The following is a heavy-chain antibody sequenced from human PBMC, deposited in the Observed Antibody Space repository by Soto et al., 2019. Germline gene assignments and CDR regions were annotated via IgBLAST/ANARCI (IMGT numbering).Heavy chain of an antibody. J-gene: IGHJ4*02. CDR3: TKSSGGSSSVGMDY. CDR2: ITRDGYNK. D-gene: IGHD6-6*01. CDR1: GFIFKNYA. V-gene: IGHV3-30*04. Sequence: GGSLRLSCAGSGFIFKNYALNWVRQAPGKGLERVASITRDGYNKYYADSVKGRFTISGDNSRDTLSLQMTALRTEDSSIYYCTKSSGGSSSVGMDYWGQGTRVTVS.